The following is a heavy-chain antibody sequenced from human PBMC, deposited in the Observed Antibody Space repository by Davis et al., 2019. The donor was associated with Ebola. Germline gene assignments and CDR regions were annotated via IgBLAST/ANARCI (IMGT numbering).Heavy chain of an antibody. CDR3: ARDWGRNSWYAGDGFDI. CDR1: GFTVSSNY. J-gene: IGHJ3*02. D-gene: IGHD6-13*01. V-gene: IGHV3-7*03. CDR2: IRHDGSEG. Sequence: GESLKISCAASGFTVSSNYMSWVRQAPGKGLVWVANIRHDGSEGYYADSVKGRFTISRDNAKNSLFLQMNSLRAEDTAMYYCARDWGRNSWYAGDGFDIWGQGTMVTVSS.